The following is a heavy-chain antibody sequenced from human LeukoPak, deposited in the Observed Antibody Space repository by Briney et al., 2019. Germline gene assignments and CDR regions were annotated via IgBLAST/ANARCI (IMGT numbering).Heavy chain of an antibody. V-gene: IGHV4-61*01. CDR2: IYYSGST. D-gene: IGHD1-20*01. Sequence: PSETLSLTCAVSNYSITSGYFWGWIRQPPGKGLEWIGYIYYSGSTNYNPSLKSRVTISVDTSKNQFSLKLSSVTAADTAVYYCARERYNWSPSAFDIWGQGTMVTVSS. CDR3: ARERYNWSPSAFDI. CDR1: NYSITSGYF. J-gene: IGHJ3*02.